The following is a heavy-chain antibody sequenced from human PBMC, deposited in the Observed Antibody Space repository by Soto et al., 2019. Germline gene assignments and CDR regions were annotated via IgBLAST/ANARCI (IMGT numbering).Heavy chain of an antibody. Sequence: ASVKVSCKASGYTFTSYGISWVRQAPGQGLEWMGWISAYNGNTSYAQKLQGRVTMTTDTSTSTAYMELRSLRSDDTAVYYCARGAITMVRGVSVPYYYYGMDVWGQGTTVTVSS. V-gene: IGHV1-18*01. CDR3: ARGAITMVRGVSVPYYYYGMDV. CDR1: GYTFTSYG. D-gene: IGHD3-10*01. CDR2: ISAYNGNT. J-gene: IGHJ6*02.